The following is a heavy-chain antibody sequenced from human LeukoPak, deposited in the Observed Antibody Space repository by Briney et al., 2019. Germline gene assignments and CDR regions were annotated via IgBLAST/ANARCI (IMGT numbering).Heavy chain of an antibody. D-gene: IGHD1-26*01. CDR1: GYTFTSYG. CDR2: ISAYNGNT. V-gene: IGHV1-18*01. J-gene: IGHJ6*03. CDR3: ARDRSMVGAPPYYYYYMDV. Sequence: ASVKVSCKASGYTFTSYGISWVRQAPGQGLEWMGWISAYNGNTNYAQKLRGRVTMTTDTSTSTAYMELRSLRSDDTAVYYCARDRSMVGAPPYYYYYMDVWGKGTTVTVSS.